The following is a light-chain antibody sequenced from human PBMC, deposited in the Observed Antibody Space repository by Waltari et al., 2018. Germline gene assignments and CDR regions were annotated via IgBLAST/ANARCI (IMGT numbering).Light chain of an antibody. CDR2: DDN. J-gene: IGLJ3*02. V-gene: IGLV6-57*02. Sequence: KFMLTQPHSVTDAPGKTVTIYCTGSGGNVTSNYVQWFRQRPGSAPITLIYDDNRRPSGVPDRFSGSIDRSSNSASLTITGLKTEDEGDYYCQSYDSNSHGVFGGGTKVTVL. CDR1: GGNVTSNY. CDR3: QSYDSNSHGV.